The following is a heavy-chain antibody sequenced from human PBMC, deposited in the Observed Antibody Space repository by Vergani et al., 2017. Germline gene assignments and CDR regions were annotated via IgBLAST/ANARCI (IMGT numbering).Heavy chain of an antibody. CDR2: LTGGGGST. V-gene: IGHV3-23*01. CDR1: GFTFSTYA. D-gene: IGHD1-26*01. CDR3: VKDAGSYENFFDS. J-gene: IGHJ4*02. Sequence: EVQLLESGGSLKQPGGSERLSCAASGFTFSTYAMHWVRQAPGKGLEWGSALTGGGGSTYYADSFKGSFIISRDNSRDTLYLQMNSLRHEDTATYYCVKDAGSYENFFDSWGQGTLVTVSS.